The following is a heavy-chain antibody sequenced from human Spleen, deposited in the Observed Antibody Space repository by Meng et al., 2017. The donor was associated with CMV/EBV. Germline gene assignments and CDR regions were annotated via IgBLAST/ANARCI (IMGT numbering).Heavy chain of an antibody. V-gene: IGHV5-51*01. CDR1: GYSFTSYW. CDR2: IYPGDSDT. D-gene: IGHD3-3*01. CDR3: ARLKVGRFLEWLQKYYYYYGMDV. Sequence: GESLKISCKTSGYSFTSYWIGWVRQMPGKGLEWMGIIYPGDSDTRYSPSFQGQVTISADKSVSTAYLQWRSLKASDTAMYYCARLKVGRFLEWLQKYYYYYGMDVWGQGTTVTVSS. J-gene: IGHJ6*02.